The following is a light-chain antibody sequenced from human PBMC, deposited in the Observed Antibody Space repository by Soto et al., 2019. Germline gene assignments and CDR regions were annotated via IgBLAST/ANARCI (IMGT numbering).Light chain of an antibody. CDR1: QSVSSN. J-gene: IGKJ1*01. Sequence: ILMTQSPATLSVSPGERGTLSCRASQSVSSNLAWYQQKPGQAPRLLIYGASTRATGIPARFSGSGSGTDFSLTISSLQSEYSAVYYCHQYNDWPWTLGQGTKV. CDR2: GAS. CDR3: HQYNDWPWT. V-gene: IGKV3-15*01.